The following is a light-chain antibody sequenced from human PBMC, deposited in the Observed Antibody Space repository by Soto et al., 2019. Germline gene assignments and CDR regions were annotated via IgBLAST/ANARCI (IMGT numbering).Light chain of an antibody. CDR3: QQSYSTPPWT. Sequence: DIQMTQSPSTLSASVGDRVTITCRASQSILTWLAWYQQKPGKAPKLLIYDASSLQSGVPSRFSGSGSGTDFTLTISSLQPEDFATYYCQQSYSTPPWTFGQGTKVDIK. CDR1: QSILTW. V-gene: IGKV1-39*01. CDR2: DAS. J-gene: IGKJ1*01.